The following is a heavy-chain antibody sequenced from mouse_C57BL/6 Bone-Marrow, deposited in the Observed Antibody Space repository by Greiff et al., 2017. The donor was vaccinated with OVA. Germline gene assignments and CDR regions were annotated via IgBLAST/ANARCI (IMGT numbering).Heavy chain of an antibody. J-gene: IGHJ3*01. V-gene: IGHV1-50*01. CDR1: GYTFTSYW. CDR2: IDPSDSYT. CDR3: ARESGNYAWFAY. D-gene: IGHD2-1*01. Sequence: QVQLKQPGAELVKPGASVKLSCKASGYTFTSYWMQWVKQRPGQGLEWIGEIDPSDSYTNYNQKFKGKATLTVDTSSSTAYMQLSSLTSEDSAVYDCARESGNYAWFAYWGQGTLVTVSA.